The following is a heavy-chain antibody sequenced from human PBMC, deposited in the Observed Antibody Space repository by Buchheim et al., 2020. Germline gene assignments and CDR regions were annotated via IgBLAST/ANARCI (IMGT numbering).Heavy chain of an antibody. J-gene: IGHJ6*02. CDR1: GYTFTNYA. Sequence: QVQLVQSGAEVKKPGASVKLSCKASGYTFTNYAIHWVRQAPGQRLEWMGWINAAYGNTKTSQNLHDRVTFTRDTSATTAYMELSSLRSEDSAVYYCVRWVDAYPDVWGQGTT. CDR2: INAAYGNT. D-gene: IGHD2-2*01. CDR3: VRWVDAYPDV. V-gene: IGHV1-3*01.